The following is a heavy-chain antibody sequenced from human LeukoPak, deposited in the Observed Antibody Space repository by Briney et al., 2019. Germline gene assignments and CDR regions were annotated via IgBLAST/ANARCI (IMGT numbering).Heavy chain of an antibody. CDR3: ARGSGQYFYYDMDV. D-gene: IGHD3-10*01. J-gene: IGHJ6*02. CDR2: IYYRGNT. CDR1: GGSIGSGSYY. Sequence: SETLSLTCTVSGGSIGSGSYYWDWIRQPPGKGLECVGNIYYRGNTYYNPSLKSRVTISVDTSKNQFSLRLSSVTAADTAVYYCARGSGQYFYYDMDVWGQGTTVTVSS. V-gene: IGHV4-39*07.